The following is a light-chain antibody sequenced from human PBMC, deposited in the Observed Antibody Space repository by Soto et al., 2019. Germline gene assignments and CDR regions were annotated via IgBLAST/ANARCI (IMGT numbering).Light chain of an antibody. CDR2: GAS. CDR3: HQFGSSPPAFT. CDR1: QSVSTRY. J-gene: IGKJ2*01. V-gene: IGKV3-20*01. Sequence: ESMLTQSPGTLSLSPGERATLSCRASQSVSTRYLAWYQQKPGQAPRLLIYGASIRATGIPDRFSGSGSGTDFTLTISRIEPEDFAAYYCHQFGSSPPAFTFGQGTKLEI.